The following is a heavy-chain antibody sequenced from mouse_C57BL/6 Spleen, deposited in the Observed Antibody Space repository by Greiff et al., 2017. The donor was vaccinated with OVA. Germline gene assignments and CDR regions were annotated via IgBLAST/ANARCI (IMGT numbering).Heavy chain of an antibody. CDR1: GYTFTSYW. J-gene: IGHJ2*01. CDR2: IYPSDSET. Sequence: QVQLQQPGAELVRPGSSVKLSCKASGYTFTSYWMDWVKQRPGQGLEWIGNIYPSDSETHYNQKFKDKATLTVDKSSSTAYMQLSSLTSEDSAVYYCAREKSYGNYFDYWGQGTTLTVSS. D-gene: IGHD2-1*01. CDR3: AREKSYGNYFDY. V-gene: IGHV1-61*01.